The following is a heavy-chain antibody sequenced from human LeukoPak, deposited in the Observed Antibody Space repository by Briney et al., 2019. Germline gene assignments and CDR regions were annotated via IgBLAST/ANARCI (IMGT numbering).Heavy chain of an antibody. Sequence: GGSLRLSCAASGFTFSRYWMTWVRQAPGKGLEWVAKIKEDGSDKCYVDSLKGRFTISKDNAKNSLYMQMNSLRAEDTAVYYCARLYSYAMDVWGQGTTVTVSS. CDR3: ARLYSYAMDV. CDR2: IKEDGSDK. V-gene: IGHV3-7*01. J-gene: IGHJ6*02. CDR1: GFTFSRYW.